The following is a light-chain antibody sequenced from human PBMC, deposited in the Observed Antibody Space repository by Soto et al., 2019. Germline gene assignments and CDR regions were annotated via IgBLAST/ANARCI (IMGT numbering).Light chain of an antibody. CDR1: QSVSSIY. CDR2: GAS. CDR3: QQYCSSALT. Sequence: EIVLTQSPGTLSLSPGERATLSCRASQSVSSIYLAWYQQKPGQAPRLLISGASSRPTGIPDRFSGSGSGTDFTLTTSRLEPEDFAVYYCQQYCSSALTFGGGTKVEIK. V-gene: IGKV3-20*01. J-gene: IGKJ4*01.